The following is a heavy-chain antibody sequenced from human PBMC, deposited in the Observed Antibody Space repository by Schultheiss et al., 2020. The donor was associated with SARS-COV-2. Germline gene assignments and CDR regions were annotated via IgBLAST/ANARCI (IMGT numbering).Heavy chain of an antibody. Sequence: SETLSLTCTVSGGSISSYYWSWIRQPPGKGLEWIGEINHSGSTNYNPSLKSRVTISVDTSKNQFSLKLSSVTAADTAVYYCAARGGYYEHWGQGTLVTVSS. D-gene: IGHD3-10*01. J-gene: IGHJ4*02. CDR3: AARGGYYEH. CDR2: INHSGST. V-gene: IGHV4-34*01. CDR1: GGSISSYY.